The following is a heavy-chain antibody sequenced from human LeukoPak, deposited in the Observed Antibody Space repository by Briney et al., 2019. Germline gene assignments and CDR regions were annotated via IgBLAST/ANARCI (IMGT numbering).Heavy chain of an antibody. CDR2: IRAYNGNT. CDR3: ARVIYGDYGDDVYEV. J-gene: IGHJ3*01. V-gene: IGHV1-18*01. D-gene: IGHD4-17*01. CDR1: GYTFTTYG. Sequence: ASVKVSCKASGYTFTTYGIVWVRQAPGQGLEWMGWIRAYNGNTNYAQKLQGRFTMTTDTSTSTAYMELNSLRSDDTAVYYCARVIYGDYGDDVYEVWGQGTMVTVSS.